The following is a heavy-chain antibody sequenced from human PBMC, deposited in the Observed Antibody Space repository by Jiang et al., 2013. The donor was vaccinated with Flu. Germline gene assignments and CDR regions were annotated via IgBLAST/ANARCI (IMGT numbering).Heavy chain of an antibody. J-gene: IGHJ3*02. CDR3: ARGVFDDILTGYYGGAFDI. CDR1: GHTFTSYD. CDR2: MNPNSGNT. Sequence: GAEVKKPGASVKVSCKASGHTFTSYDINWVRQATGQGLEWMGWMNPNSGNTGYAQKFQGRVTMTRNTSVSTAYMELSSLRSEDTAVYYCARGVFDDILTGYYGGAFDIWGQGTMVTVSS. V-gene: IGHV1-8*02. D-gene: IGHD3-9*01.